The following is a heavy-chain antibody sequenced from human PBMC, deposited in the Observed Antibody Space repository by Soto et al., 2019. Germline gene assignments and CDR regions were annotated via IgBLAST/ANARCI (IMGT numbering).Heavy chain of an antibody. D-gene: IGHD2-2*02. J-gene: IGHJ4*02. Sequence: QVQLVESGGGVVQPGRSLRLSCAASGFTCSSYGMHGVRQAPGKGVEWVAVISYDGSNKYYADSVKGRVTISRDNSKNTLYLQMNSLRAEDTAVYYCAKPTPCSSTSCYTESYFDYWGQGTLVTVSS. CDR3: AKPTPCSSTSCYTESYFDY. CDR1: GFTCSSYG. CDR2: ISYDGSNK. V-gene: IGHV3-30*18.